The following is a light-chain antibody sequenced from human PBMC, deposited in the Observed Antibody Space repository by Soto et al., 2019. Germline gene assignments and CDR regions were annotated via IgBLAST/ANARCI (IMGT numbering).Light chain of an antibody. CDR1: QSLVSSDGNTY. CDR2: KVS. V-gene: IGKV2-30*01. CDR3: QHRGNWPLT. Sequence: DVVMTQSPVSLPVTLGQPASISCRSSQSLVSSDGNTYLNWFQQRPGQSPRRLIYKVSNRDSGVPDRFSGSGSGTDFTLKISRVEAEDVGVYFCQHRGNWPLTFGGGTKVDIK. J-gene: IGKJ4*01.